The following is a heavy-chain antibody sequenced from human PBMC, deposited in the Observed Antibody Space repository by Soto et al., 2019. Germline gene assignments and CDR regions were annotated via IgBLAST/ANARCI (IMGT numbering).Heavy chain of an antibody. CDR1: GFTFSSYS. CDR2: ISSSSSTI. J-gene: IGHJ4*02. Sequence: GSLRLSCAASGFTFSSYSMNWVRQAPGKGLEWVSYISSSSSTIYYADSVKGRFTISRDNAKNSLYLQMNSLRAEDTAVYYCARDGPVPGFDYWGQGTLVTVPS. CDR3: ARDGPVPGFDY. D-gene: IGHD6-19*01. V-gene: IGHV3-48*01.